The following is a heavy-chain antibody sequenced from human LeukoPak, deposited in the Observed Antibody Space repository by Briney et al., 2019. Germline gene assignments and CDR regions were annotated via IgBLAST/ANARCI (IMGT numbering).Heavy chain of an antibody. J-gene: IGHJ6*04. Sequence: SSETVSLTCTVSGGSISSGGYYWSWIRQHPGKGLEWIGYIYYSGSTYYNPSLKSRFTISVDTSKNQFSLKLSSVTAADTAVYYCASVSTSSAVGMDVWGKGTTVTVSS. CDR3: ASVSTSSAVGMDV. D-gene: IGHD2-2*01. V-gene: IGHV4-31*03. CDR2: IYYSGST. CDR1: GGSISSGGYY.